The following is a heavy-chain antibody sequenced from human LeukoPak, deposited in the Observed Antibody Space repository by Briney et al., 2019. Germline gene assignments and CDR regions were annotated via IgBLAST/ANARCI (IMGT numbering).Heavy chain of an antibody. Sequence: PSETLSLTCTFSGGSISSSGYYWARIRQPPGKGLEWIGIVYYSGSTTYNPSLKSRVTISVDTSNNQFSLKLSSVTAADTAVYYCARYSSSVGWFDPWGQGTLVTVSS. CDR3: ARYSSSVGWFDP. CDR1: GGSISSSGYY. J-gene: IGHJ5*02. CDR2: VYYSGST. V-gene: IGHV4-39*01. D-gene: IGHD3-22*01.